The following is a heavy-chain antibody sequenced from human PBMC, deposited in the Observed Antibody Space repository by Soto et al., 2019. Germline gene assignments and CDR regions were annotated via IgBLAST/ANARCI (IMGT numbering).Heavy chain of an antibody. Sequence: GGSLRLSCAASGFTFRSYNMNWVRQAPGKGLDWLSYISSSSSTIYYADSVKGRFTISRDNAKNSLYLQMNSLRDDDTAMYYCARGGTIAVTTIGDYWGQGTLVASPQ. CDR1: GFTFRSYN. J-gene: IGHJ4*01. V-gene: IGHV3-48*02. CDR3: ARGGTIAVTTIGDY. D-gene: IGHD5-12*01. CDR2: ISSSSSTI.